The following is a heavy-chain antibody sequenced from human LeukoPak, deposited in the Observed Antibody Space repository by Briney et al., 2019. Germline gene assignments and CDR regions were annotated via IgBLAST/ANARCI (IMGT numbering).Heavy chain of an antibody. J-gene: IGHJ4*02. V-gene: IGHV3-21*01. Sequence: PGGSLRLSCAASEFTFSSYWMSWVRQAPGKGLEWVSSISSSSSYIYYADSVKGRFTISRDNAKNSLYLQMNSLRAEDTAVYYCARDWGSSGSYYNVLDYWGQGTLVTVSS. CDR1: EFTFSSYW. D-gene: IGHD3-10*01. CDR2: ISSSSSYI. CDR3: ARDWGSSGSYYNVLDY.